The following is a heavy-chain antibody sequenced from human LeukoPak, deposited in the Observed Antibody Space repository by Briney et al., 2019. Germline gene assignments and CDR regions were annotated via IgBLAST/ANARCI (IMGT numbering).Heavy chain of an antibody. D-gene: IGHD6-19*01. J-gene: IGHJ4*02. Sequence: PSETLSLTCTVSVDSISSYYWSWIRQPPGKGLEWIGYIYYAGSTNYNPSLKSRVTMSLDTSKNQFSLKLNSVTAADTAVYYCARSGGPGIAVAGTGVYYFDYWGQGTLVTVSS. V-gene: IGHV4-59*12. CDR2: IYYAGST. CDR3: ARSGGPGIAVAGTGVYYFDY. CDR1: VDSISSYY.